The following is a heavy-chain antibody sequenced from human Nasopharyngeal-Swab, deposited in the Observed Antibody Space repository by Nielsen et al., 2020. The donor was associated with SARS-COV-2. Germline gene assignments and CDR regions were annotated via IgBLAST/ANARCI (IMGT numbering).Heavy chain of an antibody. V-gene: IGHV3-30*04. CDR1: GFTFSSYA. D-gene: IGHD4-17*01. Sequence: GGSLRLSCAASGFTFSSYAMHWVRQAPGKGLEWVAVIWFDGTNTYYSDSVKGRFTISRDDSKNTLYLQMNSLRAEDTAVYYCARDQNYGDYAMDLWGRGTTVTVSS. J-gene: IGHJ6*04. CDR3: ARDQNYGDYAMDL. CDR2: IWFDGTNT.